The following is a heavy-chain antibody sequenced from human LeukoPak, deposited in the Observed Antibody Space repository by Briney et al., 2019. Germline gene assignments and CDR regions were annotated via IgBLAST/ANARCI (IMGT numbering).Heavy chain of an antibody. CDR2: IIPILGIA. V-gene: IGHV1-69*04. CDR3: ARAPPDYGDPYYFDY. CDR1: GGTFSIYA. D-gene: IGHD4-17*01. J-gene: IGHJ4*02. Sequence: SVKVSCKASGGTFSIYAISWVRQAPGQGLEWMGRIIPILGIANYAQKFQGRVTITADKSTSTAYMELSSLRSEDTAVYYCARAPPDYGDPYYFDYWGQGTLVTVSS.